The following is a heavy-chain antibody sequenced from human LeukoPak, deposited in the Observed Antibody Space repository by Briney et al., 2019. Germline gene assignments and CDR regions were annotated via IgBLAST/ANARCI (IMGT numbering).Heavy chain of an antibody. Sequence: GGSMTLSWPAAGFTFSNAWMSWVRQAAGKGLEWVGRIKSKTDGGTTDYAAPVKGRFTISRDDSKNTLYLQMNSLKTDDTAVYYCTTPLIAVAITNTWGQGTLVTVSS. CDR2: IKSKTDGGTT. J-gene: IGHJ5*02. V-gene: IGHV3-15*01. CDR3: TTPLIAVAITNT. CDR1: GFTFSNAW. D-gene: IGHD6-19*01.